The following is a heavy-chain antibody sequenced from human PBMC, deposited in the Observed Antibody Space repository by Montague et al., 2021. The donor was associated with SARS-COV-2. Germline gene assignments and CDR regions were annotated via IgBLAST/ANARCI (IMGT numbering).Heavy chain of an antibody. V-gene: IGHV4-59*01. D-gene: IGHD3-10*01. J-gene: IGHJ3*01. CDR2: IYYGGNT. CDR3: ARMQWLGVRAFDV. CDR1: GGSISNYY. Sequence: SETLSLTCTVSGGSISNYYWNWIRQPPGKGLEWIGYIYYGGNTNYSPSLKGRVTMSLDTSKTQLSLKLTSVTAADTAVYYCARMQWLGVRAFDVWGQGTLVTVSS.